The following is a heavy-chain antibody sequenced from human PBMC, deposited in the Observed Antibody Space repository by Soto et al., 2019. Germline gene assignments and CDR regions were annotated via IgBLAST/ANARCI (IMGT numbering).Heavy chain of an antibody. CDR2: ISYSGNT. V-gene: IGHV4-39*01. CDR1: GGSISSKSYY. D-gene: IGHD6-13*01. J-gene: IGHJ4*02. Sequence: QLQLQESGPGLVKPSESLSLTCTVSGGSISSKSYYWGWIRRPPGKGLEWIGSISYSGNTYYNPSLKSRVTVSVDTSKNQFSLKLSSVTAADTAVYYCATSSWTFKFDYWGQGTLVTVSS. CDR3: ATSSWTFKFDY.